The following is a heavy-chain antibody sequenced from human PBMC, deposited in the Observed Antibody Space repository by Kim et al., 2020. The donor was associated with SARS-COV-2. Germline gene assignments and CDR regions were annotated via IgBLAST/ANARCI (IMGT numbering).Heavy chain of an antibody. V-gene: IGHV1-2*02. J-gene: IGHJ6*03. CDR2: LKPNSGGA. CDR1: GYTFTAYY. CDR3: ATSSGGGCYSGWCYMDV. Sequence: ASVKVSCKASGYTFTAYYIHWVRQAPGQGLEWMGWLKPNSGGANYAQKFQGRVTMTRDTSIGTDYMELSRLTSDDTAVYYCATSSGGGCYSGWCYMDVWG. D-gene: IGHD2-15*01.